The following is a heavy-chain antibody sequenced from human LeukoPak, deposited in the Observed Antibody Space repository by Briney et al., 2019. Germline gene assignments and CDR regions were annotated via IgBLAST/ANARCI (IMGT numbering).Heavy chain of an antibody. CDR3: ARVPAYCGGDCSKEYYFDY. CDR2: ISAYNGNR. Sequence: ASVKVSCKASRYTFTIYGISWVRQAPGQGLEWVGWISAYNGNRNYGQKLQGRVTMTTDTSTSTAYMELRSLRSDDTAVYYCARVPAYCGGDCSKEYYFDYWGQGTLVTVSS. V-gene: IGHV1-18*01. CDR1: RYTFTIYG. J-gene: IGHJ4*02. D-gene: IGHD2-21*02.